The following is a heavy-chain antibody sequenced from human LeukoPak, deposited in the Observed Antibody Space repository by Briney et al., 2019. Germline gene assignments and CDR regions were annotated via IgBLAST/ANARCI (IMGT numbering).Heavy chain of an antibody. J-gene: IGHJ3*02. Sequence: PSETLSLTCTVPGGSFSSHYWSWIRQPPGKGLEWIGYISYIVSTNYNPSLKSRVTISVDTSKKQFSLKLSSVTAADTAVYYCARDPPTVTKGLDIWGQGTMVTVTS. CDR1: GGSFSSHY. CDR3: ARDPPTVTKGLDI. V-gene: IGHV4-59*11. CDR2: ISYIVST. D-gene: IGHD4-17*01.